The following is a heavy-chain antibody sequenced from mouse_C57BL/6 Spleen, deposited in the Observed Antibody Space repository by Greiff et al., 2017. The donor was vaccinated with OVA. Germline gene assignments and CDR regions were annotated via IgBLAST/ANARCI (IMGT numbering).Heavy chain of an antibody. CDR2: ISYDGSN. J-gene: IGHJ3*01. CDR3: AREEDWDSWFAY. V-gene: IGHV3-6*01. CDR1: GYSITSGYY. Sequence: ESGPGLVKPSQSLSLTCSVTGYSITSGYYWNWIRQFPGNKLEWMGYISYDGSNNYNPSLKNRISITRDTSKNQFFLKLNSVTTEDTATYYCAREEDWDSWFAYWGQGTLVTVSA. D-gene: IGHD4-1*01.